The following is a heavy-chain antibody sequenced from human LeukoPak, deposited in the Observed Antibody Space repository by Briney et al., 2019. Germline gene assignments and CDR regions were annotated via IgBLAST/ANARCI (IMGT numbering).Heavy chain of an antibody. V-gene: IGHV4-34*01. Sequence: SETLSLTCAVYGGSFSGYYWSWIRQPPGKGLEWIGEINHSGSTNYNPSLKSRVTISVDTSKNQSSLKLSSVTAADTAVYYCEIYGGQFDYWGQGTLVTVSS. CDR1: GGSFSGYY. D-gene: IGHD4-23*01. J-gene: IGHJ4*02. CDR2: INHSGST. CDR3: EIYGGQFDY.